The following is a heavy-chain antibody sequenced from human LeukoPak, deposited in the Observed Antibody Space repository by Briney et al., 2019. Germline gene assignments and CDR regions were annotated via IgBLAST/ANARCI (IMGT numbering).Heavy chain of an antibody. J-gene: IGHJ4*02. D-gene: IGHD3-22*01. V-gene: IGHV3-15*01. Sequence: PGGSLRLSCAASGFTFSNAWMSWVRQAPGKGLEWVGRIKSKTDGGTTDYAAPVKGRFTISRDDSKNTLYLQMNSLRAEDTAVYYCAKATYYYDSSGYLDYWGQGTLVTVSS. CDR1: GFTFSNAW. CDR2: IKSKTDGGTT. CDR3: AKATYYYDSSGYLDY.